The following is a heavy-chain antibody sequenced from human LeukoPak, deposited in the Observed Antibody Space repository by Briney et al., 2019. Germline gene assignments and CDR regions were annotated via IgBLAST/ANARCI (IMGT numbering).Heavy chain of an antibody. CDR3: ARDSSMLRGPLVIYYFDF. V-gene: IGHV3-23*01. D-gene: IGHD3-10*01. CDR2: ISGSGYNT. J-gene: IGHJ4*02. Sequence: GGTLRLSCVASGFTFTNHGMSWVRQTPGKGLEWVSTISGSGYNTYYADSVKGRFTISRDNSKNTLYLQMNSLRVEDTAVYYCARDSSMLRGPLVIYYFDFWGQGTLVTVSS. CDR1: GFTFTNHG.